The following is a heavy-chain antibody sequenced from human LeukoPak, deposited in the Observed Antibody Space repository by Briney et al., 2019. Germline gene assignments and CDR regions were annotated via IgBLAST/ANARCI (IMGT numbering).Heavy chain of an antibody. Sequence: GGSLRLSCAASGFTFSSYGMHWVRQAPGKGLEWVAFIRYDGSNKYYADSVKGRFTISRDNSKNTLYLQMNSLRAEDTAVYYCANGENGYDILTCYPLANDAFDIWAQGTMVTVSS. D-gene: IGHD3-9*01. J-gene: IGHJ3*02. V-gene: IGHV3-30*02. CDR2: IRYDGSNK. CDR1: GFTFSSYG. CDR3: ANGENGYDILTCYPLANDAFDI.